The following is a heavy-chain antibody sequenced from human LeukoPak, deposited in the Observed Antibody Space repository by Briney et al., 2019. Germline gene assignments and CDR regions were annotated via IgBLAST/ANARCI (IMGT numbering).Heavy chain of an antibody. D-gene: IGHD6-19*01. Sequence: GGSLRLSCAASGFTFSDCAMSWVRQTPGKGLEWVSSISPRSVYTYYAGSAKGRFTISRDNSQNTLYLQLNSLRAEDTAIYYCAKDRDYSSGWPYYLDSSGQGTLVTVSS. V-gene: IGHV3-23*01. CDR3: AKDRDYSSGWPYYLDS. CDR2: ISPRSVYT. J-gene: IGHJ4*02. CDR1: GFTFSDCA.